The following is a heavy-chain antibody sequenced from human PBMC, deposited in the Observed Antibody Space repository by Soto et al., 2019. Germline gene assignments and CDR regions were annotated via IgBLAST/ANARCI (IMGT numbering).Heavy chain of an antibody. CDR2: IRSKAYGGTT. V-gene: IGHV3-49*05. CDR3: TRGSRGIQLSWGLIDY. Sequence: EVQLVESGGGLVKPGRSLRLSCTASGFTFGDYAMSWFRQAPGKGLEWVGFIRSKAYGGTTEYAASVKGRFTISRDDSKSIAYLQMNSLKTEDTAVYYCTRGSRGIQLSWGLIDYWGQGTLVTVSS. CDR1: GFTFGDYA. D-gene: IGHD5-18*01. J-gene: IGHJ4*02.